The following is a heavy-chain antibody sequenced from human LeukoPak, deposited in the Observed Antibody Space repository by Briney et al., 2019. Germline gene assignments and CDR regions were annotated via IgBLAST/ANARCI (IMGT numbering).Heavy chain of an antibody. CDR3: ARGVTFDY. CDR1: GGSFSGYC. J-gene: IGHJ4*02. V-gene: IGHV4-34*01. CDR2: INHSGST. Sequence: PSETLSLTCAVYGGSFSGYCWSWIRQPPGKGLEWIGEINHSGSTNYNPSLKSRVTISVDTSKNQFSLKLSSVTAADTAVYYCARGVTFDYWGQGTLVTVSS. D-gene: IGHD2-21*02.